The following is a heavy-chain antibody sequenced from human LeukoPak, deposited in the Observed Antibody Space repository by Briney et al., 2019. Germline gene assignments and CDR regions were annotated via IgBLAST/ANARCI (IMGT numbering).Heavy chain of an antibody. D-gene: IGHD1-1*01. CDR2: IIDSGST. V-gene: IGHV4-59*01. CDR3: ARVTEWNDFDY. Sequence: PSETLSLTCTVSGGSISTYYWSWIRQPPGKTLEWIGYIIDSGSTNYNPSLKSRVTLSVDTSKNQFSLKLTSVTAADSAVYYCARVTEWNDFDYWGQGTLVTVSS. CDR1: GGSISTYY. J-gene: IGHJ4*02.